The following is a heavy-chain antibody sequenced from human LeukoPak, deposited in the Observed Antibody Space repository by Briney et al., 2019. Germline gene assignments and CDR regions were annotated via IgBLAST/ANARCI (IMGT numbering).Heavy chain of an antibody. Sequence: GGSLRLSCTASGFTFGAYGMSWFRQAPGKGLEWVSFIRSRAYGETTAYAASVKGRFTISRDDSKSIAYLQMYSLKTEDTAVYYCTRDPLRDYGAPYWGQGTLVTVSS. CDR2: IRSRAYGETT. D-gene: IGHD4-17*01. V-gene: IGHV3-49*03. CDR3: TRDPLRDYGAPY. CDR1: GFTFGAYG. J-gene: IGHJ4*02.